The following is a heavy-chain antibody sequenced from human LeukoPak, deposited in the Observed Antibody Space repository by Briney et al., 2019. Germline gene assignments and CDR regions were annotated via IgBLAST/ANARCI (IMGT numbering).Heavy chain of an antibody. Sequence: PSETLSLTCTVSGGSISSYYWSWIRQPPGKGLEWIGYIYYSGSTNYNPSLKSRVTISVDTSKNQLSLKLSSVTAADTAVYYCARTTTGDYTFDYWGQGTLVTVSS. CDR3: ARTTTGDYTFDY. CDR1: GGSISSYY. J-gene: IGHJ4*02. V-gene: IGHV4-59*01. CDR2: IYYSGST. D-gene: IGHD7-27*01.